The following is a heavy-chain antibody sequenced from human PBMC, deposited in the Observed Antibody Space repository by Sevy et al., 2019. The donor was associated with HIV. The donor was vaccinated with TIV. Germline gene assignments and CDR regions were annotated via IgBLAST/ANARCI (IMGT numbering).Heavy chain of an antibody. Sequence: GGSLRLSCAASGFTFSSYAMHWVRQAPGKGLEWVAVISFDGSNKYYADSVKGRFSISRDNSKNTLYLQMNSLRAEDTAVYDCARNSIVVVVAANYGMDVWGQGTTVTVSS. V-gene: IGHV3-30*04. J-gene: IGHJ6*02. CDR3: ARNSIVVVVAANYGMDV. D-gene: IGHD2-15*01. CDR2: ISFDGSNK. CDR1: GFTFSSYA.